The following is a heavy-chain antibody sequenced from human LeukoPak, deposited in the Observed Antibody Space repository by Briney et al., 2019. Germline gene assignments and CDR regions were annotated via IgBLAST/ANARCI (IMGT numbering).Heavy chain of an antibody. CDR2: INPNSGGT. V-gene: IGHV1-2*02. D-gene: IGHD6-13*01. CDR1: GYTFTGYY. J-gene: IGHJ5*02. Sequence: ASVKVSCKASGYTFTGYYMHWVRQAPGQGLEWMGWINPNSGGTNYAQKFQGRVTMTRDTSISIAYMELSRLRSDDTAVYYCARVGAAAGTGRGWFDPWGQGTLVTVSS. CDR3: ARVGAAAGTGRGWFDP.